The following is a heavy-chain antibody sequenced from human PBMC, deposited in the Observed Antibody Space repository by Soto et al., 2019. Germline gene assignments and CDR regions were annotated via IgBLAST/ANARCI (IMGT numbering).Heavy chain of an antibody. J-gene: IGHJ3*01. Sequence: QVRLQESGPGLVKPSETRSLTCTVTGGCISSYYWSWIRQPPGKGLEWIGYIYYSGSTNYNPSLKGRVTISVDTSKNQFSLKLSSLTAADTAVYYCARDYHSGGAFDVWGQGTMVTVSS. CDR1: GGCISSYY. CDR3: ARDYHSGGAFDV. CDR2: IYYSGST. D-gene: IGHD6-19*01. V-gene: IGHV4-59*01.